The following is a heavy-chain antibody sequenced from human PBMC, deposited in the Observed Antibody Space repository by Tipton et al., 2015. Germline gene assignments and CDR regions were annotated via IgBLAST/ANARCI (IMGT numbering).Heavy chain of an antibody. J-gene: IGHJ4*02. CDR1: GFDFTTYS. V-gene: IGHV3-30*18. D-gene: IGHD3-22*01. CDR3: AKDIIDYYDSSGSIDY. CDR2: IWYDGSNK. Sequence: SLRLSCAASGFDFTTYSMNWVRQAPGKGLEWVTAIWYDGSNKHYADSVKGRFTISRDNSKNTLYLQMNSLRAEDTAVYYCAKDIIDYYDSSGSIDYWGQGTLVTVSS.